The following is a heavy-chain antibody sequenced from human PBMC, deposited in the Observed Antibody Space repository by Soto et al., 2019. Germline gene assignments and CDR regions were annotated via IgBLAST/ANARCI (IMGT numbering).Heavy chain of an antibody. V-gene: IGHV1-69*02. D-gene: IGHD3-9*01. CDR2: IIPILGIA. CDR3: ARPGYDILTGSSWDYFDY. Sequence: SVKVSCKASGGTFSSYTISWVRQAPGQGLEWMGRIIPILGIANYAQKFQGRVTITADKSTSTAYMELSSLRSEDTAVYYCARPGYDILTGSSWDYFDYWGQGTLVTVSS. CDR1: GGTFSSYT. J-gene: IGHJ4*02.